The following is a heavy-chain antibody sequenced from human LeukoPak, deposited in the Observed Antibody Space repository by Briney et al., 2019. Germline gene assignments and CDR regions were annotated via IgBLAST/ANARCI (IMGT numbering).Heavy chain of an antibody. CDR1: GGSISSGGYS. V-gene: IGHV4-30-2*01. J-gene: IGHJ5*02. CDR3: ARGGRWLQKWFDP. D-gene: IGHD5-24*01. CDR2: IYHSGST. Sequence: SETLSLTCAVSGGSISSGGYSWSWIRQPPGKGLEWIGYIYHSGSTYYNPSLKSRVTISVDTSKNQFSLKLSSVTAADTAVYYCARGGRWLQKWFDPWGQGTLVTVSS.